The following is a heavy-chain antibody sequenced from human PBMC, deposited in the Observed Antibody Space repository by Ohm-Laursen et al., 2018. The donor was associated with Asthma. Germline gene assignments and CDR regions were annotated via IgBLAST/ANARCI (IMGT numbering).Heavy chain of an antibody. Sequence: TLSLTCSVSGDSISSGNNYWSWIRQHPGKGLEWIGYIYYSGLTYSNPSLRSRVIISVDTSKNQFSLNLTSVTAADTAVYYCARGAFYYESTGYYFFDHWGQGALVTVSS. V-gene: IGHV4-31*03. CDR1: GDSISSGNNY. CDR2: IYYSGLT. D-gene: IGHD3-22*01. J-gene: IGHJ4*02. CDR3: ARGAFYYESTGYYFFDH.